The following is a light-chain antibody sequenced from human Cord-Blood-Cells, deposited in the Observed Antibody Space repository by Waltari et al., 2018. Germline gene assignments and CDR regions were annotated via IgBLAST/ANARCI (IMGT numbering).Light chain of an antibody. V-gene: IGLV2-14*01. J-gene: IGLJ1*01. CDR3: SSYTSSSTLYV. Sequence: QSALTQPASVSGSPGQSITISCTGTSSDVGGYNYVSWYQQHPGKAPKLMIYDVSNRPAGVSNRCSGTTSGNTASLTISWLQAEDEADYYCSSYTSSSTLYVFGTGTKVTVL. CDR1: SSDVGGYNY. CDR2: DVS.